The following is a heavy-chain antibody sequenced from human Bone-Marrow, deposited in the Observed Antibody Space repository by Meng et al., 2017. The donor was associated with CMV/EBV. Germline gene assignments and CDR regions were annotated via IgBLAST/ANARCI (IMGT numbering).Heavy chain of an antibody. CDR1: GGSMSSYY. J-gene: IGHJ6*01. CDR3: ARDGYYGMDV. V-gene: IGHV4-59*01. Sequence: GSLRLSCTVSGGSMSSYYWSWIRQPPGKGLEWIGYIHSSGSTNYNPSLKSRVTISVDTSKNQFSLKLSSVTAADTAVYYCARDGYYGMDVWGQGTTVTVYS. CDR2: IHSSGST.